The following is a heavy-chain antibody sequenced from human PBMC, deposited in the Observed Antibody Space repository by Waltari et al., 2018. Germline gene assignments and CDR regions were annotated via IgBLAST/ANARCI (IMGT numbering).Heavy chain of an antibody. CDR1: GFTFGDYA. CDR3: TRDLMVRGVSTPLDY. CDR2: IRSKAYGGTT. J-gene: IGHJ4*02. D-gene: IGHD3-10*01. Sequence: EVQLVESGGGLVKPGRSLRLSCTASGFTFGDYAMSWFRPAPGKGLEWVGFIRSKAYGGTTEYAASVKGRFTISRDDSKSIAYLQMNSLKTEDTAVYYCTRDLMVRGVSTPLDYWGQGTLVTVSS. V-gene: IGHV3-49*05.